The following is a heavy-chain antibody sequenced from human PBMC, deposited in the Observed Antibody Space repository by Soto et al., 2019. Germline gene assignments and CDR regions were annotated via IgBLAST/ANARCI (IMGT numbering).Heavy chain of an antibody. D-gene: IGHD6-19*01. J-gene: IGHJ6*02. CDR2: IRRKANSYTT. CDR1: GLIFSDYH. V-gene: IGHV3-72*01. CDR3: AMLGGWSGGSSGMDV. Sequence: EVQLVESGGGLVQPGGSLRLSCAASGLIFSDYHMDWVRQAPGKGLEWVGRIRRKANSYTTEYAAYVKGRFTISRDDSKTSLYLQMNSLKSEDTAVYYCAMLGGWSGGSSGMDVWGQGTTVTVSS.